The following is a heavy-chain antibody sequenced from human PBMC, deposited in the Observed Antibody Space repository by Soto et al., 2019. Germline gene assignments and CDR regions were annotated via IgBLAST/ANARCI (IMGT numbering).Heavy chain of an antibody. CDR3: ASGSYYERSGAFDI. J-gene: IGHJ3*02. CDR1: GGSISSYY. Sequence: SETLSLTCTVSGGSISSYYWSWIRQPPGKGLEWIGYIYYSGSTNYNPSLKSRVAISVDTSKNQFSLKLSSVTAADTAVYYCASGSYYERSGAFDIWGQGTMVTVSS. D-gene: IGHD1-26*01. V-gene: IGHV4-59*01. CDR2: IYYSGST.